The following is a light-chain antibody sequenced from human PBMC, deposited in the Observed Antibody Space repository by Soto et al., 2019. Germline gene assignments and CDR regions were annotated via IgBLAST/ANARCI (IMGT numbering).Light chain of an antibody. V-gene: IGLV1-44*01. CDR1: SSNIGSDT. Sequence: QSVLTQPPSASGTPGQRVTISCSGSSSNIGSDTVNWYQQLPGTAPKLLIYSNNQRPSGVPDRFSGSKSGTSASLAISGPQSEDEADYYCATWDDSLNVAVFGGGTQLTVL. CDR3: ATWDDSLNVAV. J-gene: IGLJ7*01. CDR2: SNN.